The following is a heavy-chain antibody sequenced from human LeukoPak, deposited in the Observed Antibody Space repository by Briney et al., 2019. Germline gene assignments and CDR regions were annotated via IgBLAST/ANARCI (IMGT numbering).Heavy chain of an antibody. CDR1: GFTLSDFW. Sequence: GGSLRLSCGASGFTLSDFWMFWVRQAPGKGLVWVSRIEGDGSSTAYADPVKGRFTISRDNAKNSLYLQMNSLRAEDTAVYYCARDGDLFDYWGQGTLVTVSS. D-gene: IGHD2-21*02. V-gene: IGHV3-74*01. CDR2: IEGDGSST. CDR3: ARDGDLFDY. J-gene: IGHJ4*02.